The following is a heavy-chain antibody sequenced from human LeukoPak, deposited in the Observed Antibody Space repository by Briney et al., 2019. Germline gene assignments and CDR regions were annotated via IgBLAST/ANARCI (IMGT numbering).Heavy chain of an antibody. CDR3: ATDIVVVPAAIPTADY. J-gene: IGHJ4*02. D-gene: IGHD2-2*01. CDR1: GFTFSSYS. V-gene: IGHV3-48*01. Sequence: GGSLRLSCAASGFTFSSYSMNWVRQAPGKGLEWVSYISRSSSTIYYADSVKGRFTISRDNAKNSLYLQMNSLRAEDTAVYYCATDIVVVPAAIPTADYWGQGTLVTVSS. CDR2: ISRSSSTI.